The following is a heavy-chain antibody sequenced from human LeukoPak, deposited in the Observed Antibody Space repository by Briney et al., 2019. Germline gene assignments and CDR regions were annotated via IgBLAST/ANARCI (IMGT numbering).Heavy chain of an antibody. J-gene: IGHJ4*02. CDR2: ISPSGTVI. Sequence: GGSLRLSCSASGFTFTDYYVSWIRQAPGKGLEWVSYISPSGTVIYYGDSVKGRFTISRDNAKKSLYLQMNSLRAEDTAVYYCARDYNCWGQGTLVTVSS. D-gene: IGHD3-10*01. V-gene: IGHV3-11*01. CDR3: ARDYNC. CDR1: GFTFTDYY.